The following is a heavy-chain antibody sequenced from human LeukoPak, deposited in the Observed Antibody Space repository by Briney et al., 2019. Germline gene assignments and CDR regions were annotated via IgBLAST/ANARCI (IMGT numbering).Heavy chain of an antibody. V-gene: IGHV3-30*02. J-gene: IGHJ4*02. CDR3: AKDVQPFGYGGNHFDY. CDR1: GITFSRYG. Sequence: GGSLRLSCAASGITFSRYGMHWVRQAPGKGLEWVTFIRYDGSIKYYADSVKGRFTMSRDNSKNTLFLQMNSLRAEDTAVYYCAKDVQPFGYGGNHFDYWGQGTLVTVSS. D-gene: IGHD4-23*01. CDR2: IRYDGSIK.